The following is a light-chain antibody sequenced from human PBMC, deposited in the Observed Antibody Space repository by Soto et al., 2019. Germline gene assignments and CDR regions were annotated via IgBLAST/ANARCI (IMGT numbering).Light chain of an antibody. V-gene: IGKV3-11*01. CDR2: DAS. Sequence: EIVLTQSPATLSLSPGERATLSCRASQSVSSYLAWYQQKPGQAPRLLIYDASNRATGIPARFSGSGSGTDLTLTISILEPEDFAVYYCQQRSNWPPTFGPGTKVDIK. CDR3: QQRSNWPPT. J-gene: IGKJ3*01. CDR1: QSVSSY.